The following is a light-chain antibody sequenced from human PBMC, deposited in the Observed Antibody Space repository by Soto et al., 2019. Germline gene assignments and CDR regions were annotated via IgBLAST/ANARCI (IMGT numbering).Light chain of an antibody. CDR2: DVS. CDR1: SSDVGSYNY. CDR3: SSYTSSSTLYA. Sequence: QSVLTQPASVSGSTGQSITISCTGISSDVGSYNYVSWYQQHPGKAPKLMIHDVSNRPSGVSDRLTGFNSGNTAFLSISGLKNKEVADDYCSSYTSSSTLYAFGTGTKLTVL. V-gene: IGLV2-14*01. J-gene: IGLJ1*01.